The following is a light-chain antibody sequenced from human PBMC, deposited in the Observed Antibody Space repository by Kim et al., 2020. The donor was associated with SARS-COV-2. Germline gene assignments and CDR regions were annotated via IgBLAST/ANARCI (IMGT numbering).Light chain of an antibody. Sequence: GSLGQSITISCTETSSVVGNYNLVSWFQQHPGKAPKLIIYEVTKRPSGVSNRFSGSKSGNAASLTISGLQTEDEADYYCCSYAGRIFGGGTKVTVL. CDR2: EVT. J-gene: IGLJ2*01. CDR3: CSYAGRI. CDR1: SSVVGNYNL. V-gene: IGLV2-23*02.